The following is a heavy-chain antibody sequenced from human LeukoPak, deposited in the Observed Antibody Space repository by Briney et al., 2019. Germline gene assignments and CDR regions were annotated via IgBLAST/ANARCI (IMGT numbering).Heavy chain of an antibody. CDR1: GYTFSSYG. Sequence: ASVKVSCKDSGYTFSSYGISWVRQAPGQGLEWMARISAYNGKTNYAQKVQGRVTLTTDTSTSTAYMELRSLRSDDTAVYYCARQSYRVAADGDDALDFWGQGTMVTVSS. CDR2: ISAYNGKT. CDR3: ARQSYRVAADGDDALDF. D-gene: IGHD6-13*01. J-gene: IGHJ3*01. V-gene: IGHV1-18*01.